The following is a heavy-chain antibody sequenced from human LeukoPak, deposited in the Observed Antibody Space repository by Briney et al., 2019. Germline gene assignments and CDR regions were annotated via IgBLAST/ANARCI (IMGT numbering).Heavy chain of an antibody. D-gene: IGHD3-3*02. CDR2: ISGSGGST. Sequence: GGSLRLSRAASGFTFSSYAMSWVRQAPGKGLEWVSAISGSGGSTYYADSVKGRFTISRDNSKNTLYLQMNSLRAEDTAVYYCAKGGFAIFGVVTRLHYWGQGTLVTVSS. CDR3: AKGGFAIFGVVTRLHY. V-gene: IGHV3-23*01. J-gene: IGHJ4*02. CDR1: GFTFSSYA.